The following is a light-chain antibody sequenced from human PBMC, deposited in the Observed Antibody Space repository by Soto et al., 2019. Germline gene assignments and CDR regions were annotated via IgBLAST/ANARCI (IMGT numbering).Light chain of an antibody. J-gene: IGKJ1*01. V-gene: IGKV1-5*03. CDR2: QAS. CDR3: LQYQSYWT. CDR1: QSISRQ. Sequence: DIQMTQSPSTLYASVGDRVSITCRASQSISRQLAWYQQKPGKAPNLLIYQASNLETGVPSRFNGSGSGTEFTLTISSLQPDDFETYYCLQYQSYWTFGQGTKVEVK.